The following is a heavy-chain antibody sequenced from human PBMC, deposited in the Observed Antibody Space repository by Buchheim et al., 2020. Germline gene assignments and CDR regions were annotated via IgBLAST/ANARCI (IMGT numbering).Heavy chain of an antibody. V-gene: IGHV3-30-3*01. CDR2: ISYDGTNQ. D-gene: IGHD1-1*01. CDR3: ARGTTNHYFDF. J-gene: IGHJ4*02. Sequence: QVQLVESGGGVVQPGGSLRLSCVASGFSFSAYHMHWVRQAPGKGLEWVAAISYDGTNQFYTDTVKGRFTISRDNSKNTMYLGMNSLRREDTAAYFCARGTTNHYFDFWGQGAL. CDR1: GFSFSAYH.